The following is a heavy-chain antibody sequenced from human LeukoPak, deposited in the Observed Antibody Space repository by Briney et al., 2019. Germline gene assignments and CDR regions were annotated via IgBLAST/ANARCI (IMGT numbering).Heavy chain of an antibody. CDR3: ARGQRALYYYDSSGEGGFDY. CDR2: IKPDGSEK. CDR1: GFTFSSYW. J-gene: IGHJ4*02. Sequence: GGSLKLSCAASGFTFSSYWMSWVRQAPGKGLEWVANIKPDGSEKYYVDSVKGRFTISKDNAKNSLYLQMNSLRAEDTAVYYCARGQRALYYYDSSGEGGFDYWGQGTLVTVSS. D-gene: IGHD3-22*01. V-gene: IGHV3-7*01.